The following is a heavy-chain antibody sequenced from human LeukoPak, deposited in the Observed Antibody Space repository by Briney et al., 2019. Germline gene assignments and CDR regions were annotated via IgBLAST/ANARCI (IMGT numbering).Heavy chain of an antibody. V-gene: IGHV4-4*07. CDR3: ARECLTVDYYDSSGYYLDY. CDR1: GGSISSYY. CDR2: IYTSGST. J-gene: IGHJ4*02. D-gene: IGHD3-22*01. Sequence: PSETLSLTCTVSGGSISSYYWSWIRQPAGKGLEWIGRIYTSGSTNYNPSLKSRVTMSVDTSKNQFSLKLSSVTAPDTAVYYCARECLTVDYYDSSGYYLDYWGQGTLVTVSS.